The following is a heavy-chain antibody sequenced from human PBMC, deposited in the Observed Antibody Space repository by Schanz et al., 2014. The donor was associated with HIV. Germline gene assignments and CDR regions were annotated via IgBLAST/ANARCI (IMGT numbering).Heavy chain of an antibody. D-gene: IGHD3-16*01. Sequence: EVQLVESGGGLVQPGGTLRLSCATSGFTFTSYAMTWVRQAPGKGLEWVSAISGSGISTYYADSVKGRFTISRDNAKNSMFLQMNSLRAEDTALYYCAKEMVSRYYGDAFNIWGQGTMVTVSS. CDR3: AKEMVSRYYGDAFNI. V-gene: IGHV3-23*04. CDR1: GFTFTSYA. CDR2: ISGSGIST. J-gene: IGHJ3*02.